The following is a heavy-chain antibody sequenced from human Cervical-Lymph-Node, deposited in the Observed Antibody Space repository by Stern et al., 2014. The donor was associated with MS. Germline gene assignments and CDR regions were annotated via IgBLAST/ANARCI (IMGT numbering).Heavy chain of an antibody. V-gene: IGHV3-21*01. CDR2: TSSGRSYI. CDR3: ARGPPCSGGSCYSNYRYYAMDV. CDR1: GFTFSSYT. Sequence: VQLDESGGGLVKPGGSLRLSCAASGFTFSSYTMIWVRQAPGEGLEWVASTSSGRSYIFYASQVKGRFTISRDNAKNSLYLQMNSLRAEDTAVYYCARGPPCSGGSCYSNYRYYAMDVWGQGTTVTVSS. D-gene: IGHD2-15*01. J-gene: IGHJ6*02.